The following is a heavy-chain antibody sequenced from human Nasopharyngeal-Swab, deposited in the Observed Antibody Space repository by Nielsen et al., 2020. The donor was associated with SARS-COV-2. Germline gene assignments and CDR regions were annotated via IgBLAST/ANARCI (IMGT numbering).Heavy chain of an antibody. CDR2: IGTAGDT. J-gene: IGHJ6*02. Sequence: GESLKISCAASGFTFSSYDMHWVRQATGKGLEWVSAIGTAGDTYYADSVKGRFTISRDNSKNTLYLQMNSLRAEDTAVYYCAKDKWELLTWGYYYYYGMDVWGQGTTVTVSS. D-gene: IGHD1-26*01. V-gene: IGHV3-13*01. CDR3: AKDKWELLTWGYYYYYGMDV. CDR1: GFTFSSYD.